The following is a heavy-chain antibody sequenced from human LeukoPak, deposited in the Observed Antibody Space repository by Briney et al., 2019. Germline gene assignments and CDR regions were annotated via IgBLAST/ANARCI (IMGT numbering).Heavy chain of an antibody. CDR1: GGSLSGYS. CDR3: ARVPGRPADVFDH. V-gene: IGHV4-34*01. J-gene: IGHJ4*02. CDR2: INHSGST. Sequence: SETLSLTCAVYGGSLSGYSWSWIRQPPGKGLEWTGEINHSGSTNYNPSLKSRVTISADTSKNQFSLKLSAVTAADTAFYYCARVPGRPADVFDHWGQGTLVTVSS. D-gene: IGHD2-2*01.